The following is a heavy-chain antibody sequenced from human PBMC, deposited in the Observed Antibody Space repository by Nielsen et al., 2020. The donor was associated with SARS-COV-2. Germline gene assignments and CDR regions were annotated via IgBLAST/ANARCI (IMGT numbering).Heavy chain of an antibody. CDR2: IYYSGST. CDR1: GGSISNYY. V-gene: IGHV4-59*12. D-gene: IGHD6-6*01. J-gene: IGHJ4*02. CDR3: ARARIAARWYFDY. Sequence: SETLSLTCTVSGGSISNYYWSWIRQPPGKGLEWIGYIYYSGSTNYNPSLKSRVTLSVDTSKNQFSLKLSSVTAADTAVYYCARARIAARWYFDYWGRGTLVTVSS.